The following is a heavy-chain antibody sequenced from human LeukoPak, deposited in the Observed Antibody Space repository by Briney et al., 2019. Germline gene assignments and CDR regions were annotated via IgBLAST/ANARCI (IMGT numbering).Heavy chain of an antibody. CDR3: AKDPGKLSHLYRPRYYFDY. CDR2: ISGSGGST. V-gene: IGHV3-23*01. J-gene: IGHJ4*02. Sequence: LAGGSLRLSRAASGFTFSSYAMSWVRQAPGKGLEWVSAISGSGGSTYYADSVKGRFTISRDNSKNTLYLQMNSLRAEDTAVYYCAKDPGKLSHLYRPRYYFDYWGQGTLVTVSS. CDR1: GFTFSSYA. D-gene: IGHD3-16*02.